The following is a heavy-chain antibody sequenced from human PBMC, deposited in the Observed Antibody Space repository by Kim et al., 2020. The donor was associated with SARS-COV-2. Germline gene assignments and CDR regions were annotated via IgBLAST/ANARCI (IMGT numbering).Heavy chain of an antibody. D-gene: IGHD1-1*01. J-gene: IGHJ5*01. CDR3: ARALLSRGKIIWNDS. CDR1: GDSVSRAYYF. CDR2: ISYSGST. Sequence: SETLSLTCTVSGDSVSRAYYFWTWVRQPPGKGLEWIGHISYSGSTNYNASLKSRVSISMDTRKNHFSLKLNSVTAADMALYYCARALLSRGKIIWNDSWGRGVLVSVPS. V-gene: IGHV4-61*01.